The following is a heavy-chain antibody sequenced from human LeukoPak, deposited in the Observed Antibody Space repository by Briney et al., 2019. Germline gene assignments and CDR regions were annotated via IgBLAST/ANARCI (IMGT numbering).Heavy chain of an antibody. CDR2: IYYSGST. CDR3: ASAYYYGSGSYYPFDY. V-gene: IGHV4-59*08. D-gene: IGHD3-10*01. Sequence: SETLSLTCTVSGDSINNYYWSWIRQPPGKGLEWIGYIYYSGSTTYNPSLKSRVTISVDTSKNQFSPKLSSVTAADTAVYYCASAYYYGSGSYYPFDYWGQGTLVTVSS. CDR1: GDSINNYY. J-gene: IGHJ4*02.